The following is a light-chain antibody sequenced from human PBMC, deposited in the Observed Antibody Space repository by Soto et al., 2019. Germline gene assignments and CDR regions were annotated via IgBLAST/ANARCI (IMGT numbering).Light chain of an antibody. Sequence: EIVLPQSPATLSLSPGERATLSCRASQSVSSYLAWYQQKPGQAPRLLIYEASNRATGIPARFSASGSGTDSTLTISRLEPEDFAVYYCQQYGGSPRTFGQGTKVDI. CDR1: QSVSSY. J-gene: IGKJ1*01. CDR2: EAS. CDR3: QQYGGSPRT. V-gene: IGKV3-20*01.